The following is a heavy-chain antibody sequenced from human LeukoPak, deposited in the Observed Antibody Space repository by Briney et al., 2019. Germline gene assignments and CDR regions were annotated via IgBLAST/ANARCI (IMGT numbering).Heavy chain of an antibody. CDR3: VRGRLLRSTKYFDY. D-gene: IGHD2-21*02. V-gene: IGHV3-48*03. CDR1: GFPVNKYE. J-gene: IGHJ4*02. Sequence: GGSLRLSCAASGFPVNKYEMHWVRQAPGKGLEWVSYIDAGATSTNYADSVWGRFTLSRDNAQNSMHLQMNSLRDEDTTVYYCVRGRLLRSTKYFDYWGQGALVTVSS. CDR2: IDAGATST.